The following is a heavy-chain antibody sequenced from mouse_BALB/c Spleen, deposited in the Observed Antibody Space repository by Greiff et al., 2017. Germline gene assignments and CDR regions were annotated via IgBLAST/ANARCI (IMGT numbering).Heavy chain of an antibody. CDR1: GYTFSSYW. D-gene: IGHD2-10*01. CDR3: ASTCYGTSYFDY. Sequence: QVQLQQPGAELMKPGASVKISCKATGYTFSSYWIEWVKQRPGHGLEWIGEILPGSGSTNYNEKFKGKATFTVDTSSTTAYMQLSSLTSEDSAVYYYASTCYGTSYFDYWGQGTTLTVSA. CDR2: ILPGSGST. V-gene: IGHV1-9*01. J-gene: IGHJ2*01.